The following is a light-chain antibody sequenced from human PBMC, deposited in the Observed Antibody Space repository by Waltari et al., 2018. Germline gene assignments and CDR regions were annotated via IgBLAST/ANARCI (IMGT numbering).Light chain of an antibody. Sequence: DIVMTQSPDSLAVSLGERATINCKSNLSVLYSSNSQNYLAWYQQKPGQPPKLLISYASTRESGVPDRFSGSGSGTDFTLTISSLQAEDVAVYFCQQSYTSPFTFGGGTKV. J-gene: IGKJ4*01. CDR3: QQSYTSPFT. V-gene: IGKV4-1*01. CDR1: LSVLYSSNSQNY. CDR2: YAS.